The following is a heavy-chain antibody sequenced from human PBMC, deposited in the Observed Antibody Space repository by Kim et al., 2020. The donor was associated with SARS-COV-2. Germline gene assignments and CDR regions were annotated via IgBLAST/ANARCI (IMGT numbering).Heavy chain of an antibody. V-gene: IGHV4-61*02. D-gene: IGHD3-22*01. CDR3: ARGRHYYDSSGYYFDY. J-gene: IGHJ4*02. Sequence: SRRSRVTISVDTSKNQFSLKLSFVTAADTAVYYCARGRHYYDSSGYYFDYWGQGTLVTVSS.